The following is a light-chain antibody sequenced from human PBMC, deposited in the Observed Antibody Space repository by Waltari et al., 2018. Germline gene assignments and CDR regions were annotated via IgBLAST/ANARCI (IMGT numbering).Light chain of an antibody. CDR3: CSYAGSTSHIV. CDR2: EVS. CDR1: SSDVGRYNL. Sequence: QSALTQPASLSGSPGQSITISCTGTSSDVGRYNLVSWYLQHPGKTPKVLIYEVSKRPSGVSSRFSGCKSGSTASLTISGLQAEDEADYYCCSYAGSTSHIVFGGGTKVTVL. J-gene: IGLJ2*01. V-gene: IGLV2-23*02.